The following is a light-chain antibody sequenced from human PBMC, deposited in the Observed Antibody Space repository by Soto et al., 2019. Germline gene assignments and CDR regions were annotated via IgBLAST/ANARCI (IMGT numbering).Light chain of an antibody. CDR1: QSVSNNY. CDR3: HQYGTAPLT. J-gene: IGKJ3*01. V-gene: IGKV3-20*01. CDR2: GAS. Sequence: EIVLTQSPGTLSLSPGESATLSCRASQSVSNNYLAWYQQKPGQAPRLLIYGASNRATGIPDRFSGSGSGTDFTLTISRLEPEDFAVYYCHQYGTAPLTFGPGTKVDIK.